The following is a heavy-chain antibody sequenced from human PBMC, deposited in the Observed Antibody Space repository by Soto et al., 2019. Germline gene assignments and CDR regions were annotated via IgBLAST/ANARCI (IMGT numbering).Heavy chain of an antibody. CDR2: IIPIFGTA. V-gene: IGHV1-69*01. D-gene: IGHD3-3*01. CDR1: GGTSSSYA. Sequence: GASVKVSCKASGGTSSSYAISWVRQAPGQVLEWMGGIIPIFGTANYAQKFQGRVTITADESTSTAYMELSSLRSEDTAVYYCARGTIFGPDHAPIYYYYGMDVWGQGTTVTVSS. CDR3: ARGTIFGPDHAPIYYYYGMDV. J-gene: IGHJ6*02.